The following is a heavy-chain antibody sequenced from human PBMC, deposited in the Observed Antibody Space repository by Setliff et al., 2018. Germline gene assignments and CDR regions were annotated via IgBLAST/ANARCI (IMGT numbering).Heavy chain of an antibody. J-gene: IGHJ4*02. Sequence: PGGSLRLSCAASALTFSSYWMNWVRQAPVKGLDWVATLSDDGSNEFYADSVMGRFTISRDNSKNSLYLQLNSLRVEDTAVYYCAKDGMGPTYTYFFDFWGQGSQVTVSS. CDR1: ALTFSSYW. D-gene: IGHD1-26*01. CDR3: AKDGMGPTYTYFFDF. CDR2: LSDDGSNE. V-gene: IGHV3-30*18.